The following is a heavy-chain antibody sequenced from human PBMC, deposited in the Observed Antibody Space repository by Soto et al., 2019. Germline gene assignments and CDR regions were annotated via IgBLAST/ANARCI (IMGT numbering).Heavy chain of an antibody. CDR2: IVVGSGNT. J-gene: IGHJ4*02. CDR1: GFTFTSSA. Sequence: SVKVSCKASGFTFTSSAMQWVRQARGQRLEWIGWIVVGSGNTNYAQKFQGRVTMTRDTSTTTVYMELSSLTSEDTAVYYCARGINIAESGCGPKYWGQGTLVTVSS. D-gene: IGHD6-13*01. V-gene: IGHV1-58*02. CDR3: ARGINIAESGCGPKY.